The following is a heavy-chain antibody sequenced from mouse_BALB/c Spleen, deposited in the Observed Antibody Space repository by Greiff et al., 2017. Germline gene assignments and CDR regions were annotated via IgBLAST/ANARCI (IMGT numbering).Heavy chain of an antibody. V-gene: IGHV14-3*02. D-gene: IGHD1-1*01. J-gene: IGHJ4*01. CDR3: ARSGDYYGRGAMDY. CDR1: GFNIKDTY. CDR2: IDPANGNT. Sequence: VHVKQSGAELVKPGASVKLSCTASGFNIKDTYMHWVKQRPEQGLEWIGRIDPANGNTKYDPKFQGKATITADTSSNTAYLQLSSLTSEDTAVYYCARSGDYYGRGAMDYWGQGTSVTVSS.